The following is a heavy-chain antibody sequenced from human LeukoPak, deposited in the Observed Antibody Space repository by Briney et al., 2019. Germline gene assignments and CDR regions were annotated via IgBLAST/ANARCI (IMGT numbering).Heavy chain of an antibody. J-gene: IGHJ6*02. CDR3: ARDPHCSSTSCRVYYYGMDV. CDR1: GFTFSSYS. V-gene: IGHV3-21*01. CDR2: ISSSSSYI. Sequence: GGSLRLSCAASGFTFSSYSINWVRQAPGKGLEWVSSISSSSSYIYYADSVKGRFTISRDNAKNSLYLQMNSLRAEDTAVYYCARDPHCSSTSCRVYYYGMDVWDQGTTVTVSS. D-gene: IGHD2-2*01.